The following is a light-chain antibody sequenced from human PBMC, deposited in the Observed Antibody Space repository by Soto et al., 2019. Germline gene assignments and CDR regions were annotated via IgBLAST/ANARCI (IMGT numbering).Light chain of an antibody. V-gene: IGKV3-15*01. CDR1: QSVSSN. CDR3: QQYNNWPWT. CDR2: GAS. Sequence: EIVMTQSPATLSVSPVERDTLXCRASQSVSSNLAWYQQKPGQAPRLLIYGASTRATGIPARFSGSGSGTEFTLTISSLQSEDFAVYYCQQYNNWPWTFGQGTKVDIK. J-gene: IGKJ1*01.